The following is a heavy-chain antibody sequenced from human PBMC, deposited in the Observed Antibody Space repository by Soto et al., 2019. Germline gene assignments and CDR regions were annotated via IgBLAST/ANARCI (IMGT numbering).Heavy chain of an antibody. V-gene: IGHV1-3*01. Sequence: ASVKVSCKASGYTFTSYAMHWVRQAPGQRLEWMGWINAGNGNTKYSQKFQGRVTITRDTSTSTVYMELGSLRSEDTAVYSCAREVVNSYGRGRAFDFWGQGTLVTVSS. CDR3: AREVVNSYGRGRAFDF. D-gene: IGHD5-18*01. CDR2: INAGNGNT. J-gene: IGHJ4*02. CDR1: GYTFTSYA.